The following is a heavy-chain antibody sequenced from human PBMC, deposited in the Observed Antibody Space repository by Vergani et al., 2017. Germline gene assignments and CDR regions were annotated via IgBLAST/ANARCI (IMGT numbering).Heavy chain of an antibody. CDR1: GYPFTNYY. V-gene: IGHV1-46*03. Sequence: QVLLVQSGAEVKKPGASVRVSCKTSGYPFTNYYIHWVRQAPGQGLEWMGIINPSGGSTTYAQQFQGRQTMTRDTSTSTVYMDLSNLRSEDTAVYYCTRPHGDIHPPDPRRLDYWGQGTLVTVSS. CDR3: TRPHGDIHPPDPRRLDY. CDR2: INPSGGST. J-gene: IGHJ4*02.